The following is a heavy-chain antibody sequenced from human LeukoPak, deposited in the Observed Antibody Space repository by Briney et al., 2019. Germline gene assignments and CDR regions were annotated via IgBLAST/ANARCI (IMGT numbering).Heavy chain of an antibody. CDR1: GGSISSSSSY. Sequence: SETLSLTCTVSGGSISSSSSYWGWIRQPPGKGLEWIGTIHYSGITHYNPSLKSRVTISVDTSKNQFSLKLSSVTAADTAVYYCASDRGGYATDYWGQGTLVTVSS. V-gene: IGHV4-39*01. D-gene: IGHD5-12*01. J-gene: IGHJ4*02. CDR3: ASDRGGYATDY. CDR2: IHYSGIT.